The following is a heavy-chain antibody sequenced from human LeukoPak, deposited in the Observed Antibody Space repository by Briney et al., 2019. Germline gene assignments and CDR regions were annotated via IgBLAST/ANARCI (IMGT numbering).Heavy chain of an antibody. D-gene: IGHD3-22*01. J-gene: IGHJ4*02. V-gene: IGHV1-2*06. CDR1: GYTFTGYY. CDR2: INPNSGGT. Sequence: ASVKVSCKACGYTFTGYYMHWVRQAPGQGLEWMGRINPNSGGTNYAQKFQGRVTMTRDTSISTAYMELSRLRSDDTAVYYCASLSPPDYYDSSGYNWGQGTLVTVSS. CDR3: ASLSPPDYYDSSGYN.